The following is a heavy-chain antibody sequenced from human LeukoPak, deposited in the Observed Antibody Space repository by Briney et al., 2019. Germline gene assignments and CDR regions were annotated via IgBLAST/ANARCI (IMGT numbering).Heavy chain of an antibody. CDR2: ISGSGGST. V-gene: IGHV3-23*01. CDR1: GFTFSSYA. CDR3: AKDQCSSTSCPTDYFDY. J-gene: IGHJ4*02. Sequence: QPGGSLRLSCAASGFTFSSYAMSWVRQAPGKGLEWVSAISGSGGSTYYADSVKGRFTISRDNSKNTLYLQMNSLRAEDTAVYYCAKDQCSSTSCPTDYFDYWGQGTLVTVSS. D-gene: IGHD2-2*01.